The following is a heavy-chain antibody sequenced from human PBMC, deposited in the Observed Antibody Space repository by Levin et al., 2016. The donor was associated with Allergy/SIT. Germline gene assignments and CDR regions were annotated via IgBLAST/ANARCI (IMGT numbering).Heavy chain of an antibody. V-gene: IGHV3-23*01. CDR3: AKPRGAYFDY. CDR2: ISGSGGST. D-gene: IGHD3-10*01. Sequence: VRQAPGKGLEWVSAISGSGGSTYYADSVKGRFTISRDNSKNTLYLQMNSLRAEDTAVYYCAKPRGAYFDYWGQGTLVTVSS. J-gene: IGHJ4*02.